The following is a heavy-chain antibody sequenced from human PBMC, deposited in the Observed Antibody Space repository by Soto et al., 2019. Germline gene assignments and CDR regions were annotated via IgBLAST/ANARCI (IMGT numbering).Heavy chain of an antibody. D-gene: IGHD3-3*01. CDR2: IKSKTDGGTT. Sequence: GGSLRLSCAASGFTFSNAWMSWVLQAPWKGLEWVGRIKSKTDGGTTDYAAPVKGRFAISRDDSKNTVFLQMNSLKIEDSGVYYCASGTGKSDFDYWGLGTLITVSS. V-gene: IGHV3-15*01. CDR3: ASGTGKSDFDY. J-gene: IGHJ4*02. CDR1: GFTFSNAW.